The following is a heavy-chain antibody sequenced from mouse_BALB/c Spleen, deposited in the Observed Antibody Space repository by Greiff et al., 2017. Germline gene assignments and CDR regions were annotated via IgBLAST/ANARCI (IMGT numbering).Heavy chain of an antibody. CDR3: AIITGTYYFDC. Sequence: EVKLQESGPSLVKPSQTLSLTCSVTGDSITSCYWNWSRKFPGNKLEYMGYISYSGSTYYNPSLKSRISITRDTSKNQYYLQLNSVTTEDTATYYCAIITGTYYFDCWGQGTTRTVSA. CDR2: ISYSGST. CDR1: GDSITSCY. V-gene: IGHV3-8*02. D-gene: IGHD4-1*01. J-gene: IGHJ2*01.